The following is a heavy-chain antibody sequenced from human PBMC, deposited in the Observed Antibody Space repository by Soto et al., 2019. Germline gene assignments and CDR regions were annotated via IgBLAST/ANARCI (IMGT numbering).Heavy chain of an antibody. Sequence: EVQLVQSGAEVKKPGESLRISCKGSGYSFTRYWISWVRQMPGKGLEWMGRIDPSDSYTNYSPSFQGHVTISADKSISTAYLQWSSLKASDTAMYYCARHVVCARGWVEEPLWGQGTLVTVSS. J-gene: IGHJ4*02. CDR1: GYSFTRYW. CDR3: ARHVVCARGWVEEPL. D-gene: IGHD1-1*01. CDR2: IDPSDSYT. V-gene: IGHV5-10-1*01.